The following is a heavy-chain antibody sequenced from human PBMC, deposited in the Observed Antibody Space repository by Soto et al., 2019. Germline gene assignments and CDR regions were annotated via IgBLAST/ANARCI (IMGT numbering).Heavy chain of an antibody. Sequence: HVQQVQSGGELKKPGASVKVSCNTSGYTFNTYFITWVRQAPGQGLEWMGWISPHNGNTNYAEKFQGRVTMTADTITKTAYMELRNLRIDDTAVYYCARDTGNSFDYWGQGTPVTVSS. CDR2: ISPHNGNT. J-gene: IGHJ4*02. CDR3: ARDTGNSFDY. V-gene: IGHV1-18*01. CDR1: GYTFNTYF.